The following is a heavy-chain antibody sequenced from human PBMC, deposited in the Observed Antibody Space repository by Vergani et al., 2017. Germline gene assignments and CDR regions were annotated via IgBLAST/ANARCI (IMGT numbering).Heavy chain of an antibody. J-gene: IGHJ6*03. CDR3: AGDLRGSYYYYYMDV. CDR2: IKQDGSAK. V-gene: IGHV3-7*01. D-gene: IGHD3-16*01. Sequence: EVQLVESGGGLVQPGGSLRLSCAASGFTFSSYWMSWVRQAPGKGLEWVANIKQDGSAKYYVDSVKGRFTISRDNAKNSLYLQMNSLRAEDTAVYYCAGDLRGSYYYYYMDVWGKWTTVTVSS. CDR1: GFTFSSYW.